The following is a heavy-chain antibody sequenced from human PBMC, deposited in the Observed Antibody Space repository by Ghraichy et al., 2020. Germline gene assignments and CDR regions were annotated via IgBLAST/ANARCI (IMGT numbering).Heavy chain of an antibody. V-gene: IGHV3-48*02. Sequence: GGSLRLSCAASGFTFSSFGMHWVRQAPGKGLDWVSYISSSTNTIHYADSAKGRFTISRDNDKNSLYLQMNSLRDDDTAVYFCARGSVGASTFDDFLRVWGQGTLVTVSS. D-gene: IGHD1-26*01. J-gene: IGHJ1*01. CDR3: ARGSVGASTFDDFLRV. CDR2: ISSSTNTI. CDR1: GFTFSSFG.